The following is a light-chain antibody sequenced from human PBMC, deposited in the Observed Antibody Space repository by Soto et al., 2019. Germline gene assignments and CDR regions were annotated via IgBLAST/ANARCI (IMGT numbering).Light chain of an antibody. Sequence: ALQLTHSPSSLSASVGDRVTITCRASQDIRGALAWYQQKPGKAPKLLIYDVSSLESGVPSRFSGSGSGTDFTFTISSLQPEDFATYYCQQFNVYPITFGQGTRLEIK. CDR3: QQFNVYPIT. J-gene: IGKJ5*01. V-gene: IGKV1-13*02. CDR2: DVS. CDR1: QDIRGA.